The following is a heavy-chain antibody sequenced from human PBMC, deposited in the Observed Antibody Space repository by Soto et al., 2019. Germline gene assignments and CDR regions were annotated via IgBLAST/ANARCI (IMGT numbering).Heavy chain of an antibody. J-gene: IGHJ4*02. CDR2: ISYDGSNK. Sequence: GGSLRLSCAASGFTFSGYGVHWVRQAPGKGLEWVAVISYDGSNKYYADSVKGRFTISRDNSKNTLYLQMNSLRAEDTAVYYCAKDLGSGWYHPTFVDYWGQGTLVTVSS. CDR3: AKDLGSGWYHPTFVDY. D-gene: IGHD6-19*01. CDR1: GFTFSGYG. V-gene: IGHV3-30*18.